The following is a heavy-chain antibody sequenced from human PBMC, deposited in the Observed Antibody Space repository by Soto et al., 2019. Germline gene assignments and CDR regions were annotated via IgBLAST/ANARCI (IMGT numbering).Heavy chain of an antibody. D-gene: IGHD2-15*01. CDR1: GGSISSSGYY. CDR3: ARYSPPKKSYDSNPGWFDP. CDR2: ISYSGST. J-gene: IGHJ5*02. Sequence: SETLSLTCTVSGGSISSSGYYWRWISKHPGKGLEWIGHISYSGSTYYNTSLKSRITMSLDTSRNQFSLSLNSVTAADTAVYFCARYSPPKKSYDSNPGWFDPWGQGTLVTVSS. V-gene: IGHV4-39*07.